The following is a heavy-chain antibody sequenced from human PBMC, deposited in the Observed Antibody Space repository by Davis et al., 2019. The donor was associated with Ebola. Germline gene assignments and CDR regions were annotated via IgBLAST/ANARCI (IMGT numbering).Heavy chain of an antibody. D-gene: IGHD6-19*01. J-gene: IGHJ6*02. CDR1: GYTFTGYY. CDR3: AQLPVAGSVSMDV. CDR2: MNPSSGGT. V-gene: IGHV1-2*02. Sequence: ASVKVSCKASGYTFTGYYMHWVRQAPGQGLEWMGWMNPSSGGTNYAQNFQGRVTMTRDTSISTAYMELSRLRSDDTAVYYCAQLPVAGSVSMDVWGQGTTVTVSS.